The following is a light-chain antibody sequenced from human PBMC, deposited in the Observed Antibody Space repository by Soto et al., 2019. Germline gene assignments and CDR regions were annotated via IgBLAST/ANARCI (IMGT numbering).Light chain of an antibody. V-gene: IGKV4-1*01. CDR1: QSVLYSSKAKNY. CDR2: WAS. CDR3: HQYFDVPFT. J-gene: IGKJ3*01. Sequence: DIVMTQSPDSLAVSLGERATINCKSSQSVLYSSKAKNYLAWYQQKPGQPPKLLIYWASTRESGVPDRFSGSGSGTDFTLTISSLQAEDVAVYYCHQYFDVPFTFGPGTKVEIK.